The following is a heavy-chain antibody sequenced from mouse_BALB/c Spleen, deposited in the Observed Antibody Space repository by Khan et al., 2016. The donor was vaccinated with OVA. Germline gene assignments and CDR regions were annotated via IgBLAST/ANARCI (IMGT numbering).Heavy chain of an antibody. CDR1: GYTFTDYI. D-gene: IGHD1-1*01. CDR2: IFPGSGTP. Sequence: QVQLKQSVPELVNPGASLKVSCKASGYTFTDYIIGWVKQSTRQGLEWIGDIFPGSGTPYYNEKFKDKATLTADKSSTTAYMQLSSLTSEDSAVYFCARRGYSVFAYWGQGTLVTVAA. V-gene: IGHV1-77*01. CDR3: ARRGYSVFAY. J-gene: IGHJ3*01.